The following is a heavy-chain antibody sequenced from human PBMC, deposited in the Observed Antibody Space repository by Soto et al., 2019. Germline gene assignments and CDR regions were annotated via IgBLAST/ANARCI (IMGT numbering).Heavy chain of an antibody. Sequence: RGESLKISCKGSGYSFTSYWISWVRQMPGKGLEWMGRIDPSDSYTNYSPSFQGHVTISADKSISTASLQWSSLKASDTAMYYCARRITRSDTAMFFLSRGYYYYYGMYVWGQRTTVTVSS. V-gene: IGHV5-10-1*01. CDR2: IDPSDSYT. D-gene: IGHD5-18*01. CDR3: ARRITRSDTAMFFLSRGYYYYYGMYV. CDR1: GYSFTSYW. J-gene: IGHJ6*02.